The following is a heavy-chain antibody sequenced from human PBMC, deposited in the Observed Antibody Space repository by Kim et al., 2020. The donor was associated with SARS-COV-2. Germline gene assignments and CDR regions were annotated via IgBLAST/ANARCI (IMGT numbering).Heavy chain of an antibody. CDR2: ISYDGSNK. Sequence: GGSLRLSCAASGFTFSSYGMHWVRQAPGKGLEWVAVISYDGSNKYYADSVKGRFTISRDNSKNTLYLQMNSLRAEDTAVYYCAKEGTGLVSVFDYWGQGTLVTVSS. CDR1: GFTFSSYG. D-gene: IGHD6-19*01. V-gene: IGHV3-30*18. CDR3: AKEGTGLVSVFDY. J-gene: IGHJ4*02.